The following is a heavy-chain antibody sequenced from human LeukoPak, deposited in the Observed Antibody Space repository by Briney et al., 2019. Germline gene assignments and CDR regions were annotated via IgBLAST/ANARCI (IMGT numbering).Heavy chain of an antibody. J-gene: IGHJ4*02. CDR1: GFTFSSYS. CDR3: AKGDSSSWYYFDY. D-gene: IGHD6-13*01. CDR2: ISSSSSTI. Sequence: AGGSLRLSCAASGFTFSSYSMNWVRQAPGKGLEWVSYISSSSSTIYYADSVKGRFTISRDNAKNSLYLQMNSLRAEDTAVYYCAKGDSSSWYYFDYWGQGTLVTVSS. V-gene: IGHV3-48*01.